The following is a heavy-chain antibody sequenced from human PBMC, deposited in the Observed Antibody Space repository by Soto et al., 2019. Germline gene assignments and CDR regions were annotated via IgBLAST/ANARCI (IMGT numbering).Heavy chain of an antibody. CDR1: GRSVSGYY. J-gene: IGHJ6*02. CDR3: ARRTYYYGSGSYPYYYYYGMDV. V-gene: IGHV4-34*01. CDR2: INHSGST. Sequence: NPWETRSLACAAYGRSVSGYYGGWIRQPPGNGREWIGEINHSGSTNYNPSLTSRVTISVDTSKNQFSLKLSSVTAAETAVYYCARRTYYYGSGSYPYYYYYGMDVWGQGTTVTVSS. D-gene: IGHD3-10*01.